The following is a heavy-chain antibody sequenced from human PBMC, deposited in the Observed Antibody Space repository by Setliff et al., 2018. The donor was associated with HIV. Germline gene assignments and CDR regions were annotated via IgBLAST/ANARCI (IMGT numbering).Heavy chain of an antibody. CDR3: ARDWAMVRGVTTYYFDY. Sequence: SETLSLTCTVSGGSISSYYWSWIRQPAGKGLEWIGRIYTSGSTNYNPSLKSRVTISVDTSKNQFSLKLSSVTAADTAVYYGARDWAMVRGVTTYYFDYWGQGTLVTVSS. J-gene: IGHJ4*02. D-gene: IGHD3-10*01. CDR2: IYTSGST. CDR1: GGSISSYY. V-gene: IGHV4-4*07.